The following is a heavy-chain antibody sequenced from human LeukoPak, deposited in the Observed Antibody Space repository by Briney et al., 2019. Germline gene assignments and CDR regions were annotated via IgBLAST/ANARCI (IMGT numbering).Heavy chain of an antibody. CDR1: GYTFTSYG. D-gene: IGHD3-9*01. J-gene: IGHJ4*02. Sequence: ASVKVSCKASGYTFTSYGISWVRQAPGQGPEWMGWISAYNGNTNYAQKLQGRVTMTTDTSTSTAYMELRSLRSDDTAVYYCARDSYLYYDILTGYYYTRESDYWGQGTLVTVSS. V-gene: IGHV1-18*01. CDR3: ARDSYLYYDILTGYYYTRESDY. CDR2: ISAYNGNT.